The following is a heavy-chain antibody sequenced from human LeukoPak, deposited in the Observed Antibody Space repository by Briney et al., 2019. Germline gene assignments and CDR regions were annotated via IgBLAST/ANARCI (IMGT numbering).Heavy chain of an antibody. V-gene: IGHV1-69*04. CDR1: GGTFSSYA. CDR3: ARVGNGHYDILTGYYPSEDSWFDP. J-gene: IGHJ5*02. CDR2: IIPILGIA. Sequence: SVKVSCKASGGTFSSYAISWVRQAPGQGLEWMGRIIPILGIANYAQKFQGRVTITADKSTSTAYMELSSLRSEDTAVYYCARVGNGHYDILTGYYPSEDSWFDPWGQGTLVTVSS. D-gene: IGHD3-9*01.